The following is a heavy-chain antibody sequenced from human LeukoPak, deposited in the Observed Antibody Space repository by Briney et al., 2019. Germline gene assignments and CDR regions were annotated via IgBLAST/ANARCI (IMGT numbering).Heavy chain of an antibody. D-gene: IGHD1-1*01. V-gene: IGHV5-10-1*01. CDR2: IDPSDSYA. J-gene: IGHJ4*02. CDR1: GYSFPIYW. CDR3: ARPATTGPTPSEIDF. Sequence: GESLKISCKASGYSFPIYWITWVRQLPGKGLECMGKIDPSDSYADYHPSFQGHVTFSADKSITTAYLQWGSLKASDTAMYYCARPATTGPTPSEIDFWGQGTLVSVSS.